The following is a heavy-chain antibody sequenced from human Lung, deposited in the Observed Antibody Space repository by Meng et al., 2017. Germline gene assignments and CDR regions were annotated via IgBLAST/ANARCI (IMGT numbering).Heavy chain of an antibody. CDR2: IIDSGST. V-gene: IGHV4-34*12. D-gene: IGHD6-19*01. J-gene: IGHJ4*02. CDR3: VRRTYSSGWYFDY. CDR1: GGSFSGYY. Sequence: QGQLHSWGAGPLNASETLSLTWAVYGGSFSGYYWSWIRQPPGKGLEWIGEIIDSGSTNYNPSLKSRVTISVDTSKNQFSLRVTSVTAADRAVYYCVRRTYSSGWYFDYWGQGTLVTVSS.